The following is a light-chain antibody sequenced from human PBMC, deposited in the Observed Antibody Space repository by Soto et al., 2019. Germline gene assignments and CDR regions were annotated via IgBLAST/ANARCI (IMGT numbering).Light chain of an antibody. J-gene: IGLJ3*02. V-gene: IGLV2-14*01. CDR3: SSYTISTTWL. CDR1: TSDVGAYNY. CDR2: EVS. Sequence: QSALTQPASVSGSPGQTITISCAGTTSDVGAYNYVSWYQQHPGKAPRLIIYEVSNRPSGVSNRFSGSKSGNTASLTISGVQAEDEADYYCSSYTISTTWLFGGGTQLTVL.